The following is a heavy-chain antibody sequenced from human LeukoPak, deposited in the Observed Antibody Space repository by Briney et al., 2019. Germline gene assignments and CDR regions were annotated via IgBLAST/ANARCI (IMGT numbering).Heavy chain of an antibody. CDR3: AKIVVVTAIPFFDY. V-gene: IGHV3-11*01. CDR1: GFTFSDYY. Sequence: GGSLRLSCAASGFTFSDYYMSWIRQAPGKGLEWVSYISSSGSTIYYADSVKGRFTISRDNAKNSLYLQMNSLRAEDTAVYYCAKIVVVTAIPFFDYWGQGTLVTVSS. D-gene: IGHD2-21*02. CDR2: ISSSGSTI. J-gene: IGHJ4*02.